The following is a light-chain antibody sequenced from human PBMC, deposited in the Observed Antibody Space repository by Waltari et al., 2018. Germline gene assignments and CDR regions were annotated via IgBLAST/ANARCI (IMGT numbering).Light chain of an antibody. V-gene: IGKV1-39*01. CDR3: QQSYITPQT. Sequence: DIQMTQSPSSLSASVGDRVVITCRASQTISSFLNWYQHKAGQAPKLLIYAASSLQSGVPSRVSGSRSGTDFTLTISSLQPEDFATYYCQQSYITPQTFGQGTKVEIK. CDR1: QTISSF. J-gene: IGKJ1*01. CDR2: AAS.